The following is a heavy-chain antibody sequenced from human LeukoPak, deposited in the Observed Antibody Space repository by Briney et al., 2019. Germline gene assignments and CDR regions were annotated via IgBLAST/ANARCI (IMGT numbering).Heavy chain of an antibody. Sequence: GGSLRLSYAASGFTFSDFWMTWVRQPPGRGLEWVAHINQDGSEKYYVDSVRGRFTISRDNAKNSLYLQMNSLRAEDTAVYYCARDDFWSAHWGQGTLVIVSS. CDR1: GFTFSDFW. CDR2: INQDGSEK. V-gene: IGHV3-7*05. D-gene: IGHD3-3*01. J-gene: IGHJ4*02. CDR3: ARDDFWSAH.